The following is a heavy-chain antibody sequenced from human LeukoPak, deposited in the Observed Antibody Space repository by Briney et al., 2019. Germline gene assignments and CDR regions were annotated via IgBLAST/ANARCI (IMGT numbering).Heavy chain of an antibody. V-gene: IGHV4-30-4*08. CDR3: ASIEYSSSRTYYFDY. CDR2: IYYSGST. Sequence: PSETLSLTCTVSGGSISSGDYYWSWIRQPPGKGLEWIGYIYYSGSTYYNPSPKSRVTISVDTSKNQFSLKLSSVTATDTAVYYCASIEYSSSRTYYFDYWGQGTLVTVSS. J-gene: IGHJ4*02. CDR1: GGSISSGDYY. D-gene: IGHD6-6*01.